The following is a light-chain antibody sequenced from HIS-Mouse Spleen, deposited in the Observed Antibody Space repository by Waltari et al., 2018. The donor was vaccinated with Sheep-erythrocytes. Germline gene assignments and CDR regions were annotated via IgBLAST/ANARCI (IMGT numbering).Light chain of an antibody. V-gene: IGLV3-10*01. CDR3: YSTDSSGNHVV. CDR2: EAS. Sequence: SYELTQPPSVSVSPGQTARITCSGDALPKKYAYWYQQKSGQAPVLVIFEASKRPSGIPERFSGAGSGTMATLTISGAQVEDEADYYCYSTDSSGNHVVFGGGTKLTVL. J-gene: IGLJ2*01. CDR1: ALPKKY.